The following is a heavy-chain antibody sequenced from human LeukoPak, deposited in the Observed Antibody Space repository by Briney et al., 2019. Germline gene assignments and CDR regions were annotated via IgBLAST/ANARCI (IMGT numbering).Heavy chain of an antibody. CDR1: GFTFSSYS. V-gene: IGHV3-21*01. CDR3: ARGDISRYSSGSSTDY. Sequence: GGSLRLSCAASGFTFSSYSMNWVRQAPGKGLEWVSSISSSSSYIYYADSVKGRFTISRDNAKNSLYLQMNSLRAEDTAVYYCARGDISRYSSGSSTDYWGQGTLVTVSS. CDR2: ISSSSSYI. J-gene: IGHJ4*02. D-gene: IGHD6-19*01.